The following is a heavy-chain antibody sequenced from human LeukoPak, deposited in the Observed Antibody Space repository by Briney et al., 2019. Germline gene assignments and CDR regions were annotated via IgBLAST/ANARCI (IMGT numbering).Heavy chain of an antibody. CDR2: IYYSGST. CDR1: GGSISSYY. D-gene: IGHD5-24*01. CDR3: AGRLWRRDGYNLSAFDI. J-gene: IGHJ3*02. Sequence: SETLSLTCTVSGGSISSYYWNWIRQPPGQGLEGSGYIYYSGSTNYNPSLKSRVTISVDTSKNQFSLKLSSVTAADTAVYYCAGRLWRRDGYNLSAFDIWGQGTMVTVSS. V-gene: IGHV4-59*01.